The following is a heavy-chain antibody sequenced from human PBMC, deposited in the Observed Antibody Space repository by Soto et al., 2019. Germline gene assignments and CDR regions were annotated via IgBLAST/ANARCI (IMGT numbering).Heavy chain of an antibody. CDR3: ASGDDYGDWGGY. J-gene: IGHJ4*02. Sequence: PGWSLRLSCAASGFTFSSYSMNWVRQAPGKGLEWVSSISSSSSYIYYADSVKGRFTISRDNAKNSLYLQMNSLRAEDTAVYYCASGDDYGDWGGYWGQGTRVTVSS. CDR2: ISSSSSYI. CDR1: GFTFSSYS. V-gene: IGHV3-21*01. D-gene: IGHD4-17*01.